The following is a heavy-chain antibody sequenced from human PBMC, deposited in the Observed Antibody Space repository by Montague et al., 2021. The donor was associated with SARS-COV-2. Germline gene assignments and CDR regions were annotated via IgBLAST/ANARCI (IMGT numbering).Heavy chain of an antibody. CDR1: GGSLSGYY. Sequence: SETLSLTCAVYGGSLSGYYWSWIRQPPGEGLEWIAEIIHSGSTSYNPSLKSRVTIPVDTSKNQFSLKLSSATAADTAVYYCAQFPYRLLFVPRYYGMDVWGQGTTVTVSS. CDR3: AQFPYRLLFVPRYYGMDV. J-gene: IGHJ6*02. CDR2: IIHSGST. V-gene: IGHV4-34*12. D-gene: IGHD2-21*02.